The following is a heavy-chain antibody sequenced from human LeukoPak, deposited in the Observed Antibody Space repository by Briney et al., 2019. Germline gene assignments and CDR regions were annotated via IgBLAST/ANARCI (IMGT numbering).Heavy chain of an antibody. CDR2: ISGSGGST. Sequence: GGSLRLPCAASGFTFSSYAMSWVRQAPGVGLEWVSAISGSGGSTYYADSVKGRFTISRDNSKNTLYLQMNSLRAEDTAVYYCAKDPDIVVVPAAIWFDPWGQGTLVTVSS. D-gene: IGHD2-2*01. J-gene: IGHJ5*02. CDR3: AKDPDIVVVPAAIWFDP. CDR1: GFTFSSYA. V-gene: IGHV3-23*01.